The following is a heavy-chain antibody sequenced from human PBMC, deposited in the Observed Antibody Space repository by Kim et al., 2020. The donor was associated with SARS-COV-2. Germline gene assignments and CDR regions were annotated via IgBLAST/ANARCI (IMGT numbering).Heavy chain of an antibody. D-gene: IGHD3-16*01. CDR3: TTDQGGSYDY. J-gene: IGHJ4*02. CDR2: RT. Sequence: RTDYAAPVKGRFTISRDDSKSTLYLQMNSLKTEDTAVYYCTTDQGGSYDYWGQGTLVTVSS. V-gene: IGHV3-15*01.